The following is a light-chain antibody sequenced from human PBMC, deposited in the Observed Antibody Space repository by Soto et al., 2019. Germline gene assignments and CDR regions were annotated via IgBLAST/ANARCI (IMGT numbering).Light chain of an antibody. Sequence: QSGLTQPASVSGSPGRSITISCPGTSSDVGGYNYVSWYQQHPGKAPKLMIYDVSNRPSGVSNRFSGSKSGNTASLTISGLQAEDEADYYCSSYTSSSTLDVVFGGGTKVTVL. CDR1: SSDVGGYNY. V-gene: IGLV2-14*01. CDR3: SSYTSSSTLDVV. J-gene: IGLJ2*01. CDR2: DVS.